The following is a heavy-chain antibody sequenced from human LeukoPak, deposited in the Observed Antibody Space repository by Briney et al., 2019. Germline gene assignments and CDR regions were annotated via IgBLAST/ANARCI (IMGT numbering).Heavy chain of an antibody. CDR3: ARVEWWDYYDSRGYPDY. J-gene: IGHJ4*02. V-gene: IGHV1-69*02. CDR1: GGTFSSYT. Sequence: SVKVSCKASGGTFSSYTISWVRQAPGQGLEWMGRIIPILGIANYAQKFQGRVTITADKSTSTAYMELSSLRSEDTAVYYCARVEWWDYYDSRGYPDYWGQGTLVTVSS. D-gene: IGHD3-22*01. CDR2: IIPILGIA.